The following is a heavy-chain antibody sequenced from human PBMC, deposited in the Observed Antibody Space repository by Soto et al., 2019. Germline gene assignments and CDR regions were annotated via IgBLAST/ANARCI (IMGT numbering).Heavy chain of an antibody. Sequence: SETLSLTCTVSDDFISSYYWNWIRQPAGKGLEWIGRVSTNGATNYNPSLESRVTMSVDTSKNQFSLRLTSVTAADTTVYYCARGQRFSDWFDPWGQGTLVTVSS. CDR1: DDFISSYY. V-gene: IGHV4-4*07. J-gene: IGHJ5*02. D-gene: IGHD3-3*01. CDR2: VSTNGAT. CDR3: ARGQRFSDWFDP.